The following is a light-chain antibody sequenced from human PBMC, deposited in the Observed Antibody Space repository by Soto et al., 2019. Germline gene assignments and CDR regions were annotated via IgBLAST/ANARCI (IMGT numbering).Light chain of an antibody. V-gene: IGKV3D-20*02. CDR1: QSVSSTY. CDR3: QQRNSYPIT. J-gene: IGKJ5*01. Sequence: EIVLTQSPDTLSLSPGERATLSCRASQSVSSTYLAWYQQKPGQAPRLLFHGAASRATGTPDRFSGSGSGTEFTLTISSLQPEDFATYYCQQRNSYPITSGQGTRLEIK. CDR2: GAA.